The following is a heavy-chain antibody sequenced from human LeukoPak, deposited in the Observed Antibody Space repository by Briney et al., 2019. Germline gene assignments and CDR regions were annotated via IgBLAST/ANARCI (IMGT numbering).Heavy chain of an antibody. V-gene: IGHV3-33*01. Sequence: PGGSLRLSCAASGFTFSSYGMHWVRRAPGKGLEWVAVIWYDGSNKYYADSVKGRFTISRDNSKNTLYLQMNSLRAEDTAVYYCARDHCSSTSCYAGYYFDYWGQGALVTVSS. CDR1: GFTFSSYG. CDR2: IWYDGSNK. J-gene: IGHJ4*02. D-gene: IGHD2-2*01. CDR3: ARDHCSSTSCYAGYYFDY.